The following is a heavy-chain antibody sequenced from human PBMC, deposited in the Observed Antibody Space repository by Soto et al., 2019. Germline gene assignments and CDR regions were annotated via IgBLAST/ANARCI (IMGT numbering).Heavy chain of an antibody. Sequence: EVQLVESGGGLVQPGGSLRLSCAASGFTFSSYSMNWVRQAPGKGLEWVSYIRSSSSTIYYADSVKGRFTISRDNAKNSLYLQMNSLRDGDTAVYYCARDGDHYDSSGYYPYYFDYWGQGTLVTVSS. D-gene: IGHD3-22*01. CDR3: ARDGDHYDSSGYYPYYFDY. V-gene: IGHV3-48*02. CDR2: IRSSSSTI. J-gene: IGHJ4*02. CDR1: GFTFSSYS.